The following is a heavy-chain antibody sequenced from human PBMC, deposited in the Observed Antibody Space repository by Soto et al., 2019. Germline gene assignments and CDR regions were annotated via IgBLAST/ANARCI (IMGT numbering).Heavy chain of an antibody. D-gene: IGHD3-10*01. Sequence: PGGSLTLSCAASGFPFDDYGMSWVRQAPGKGLEWVSGINWSGGSTGYADSVKGRFTISRDNAKNSLYLQMNSLRAEGTALYYCARGARGYYYYGLDVWGQGTTVTVSS. CDR2: INWSGGST. CDR1: GFPFDDYG. V-gene: IGHV3-20*04. J-gene: IGHJ6*02. CDR3: ARGARGYYYYGLDV.